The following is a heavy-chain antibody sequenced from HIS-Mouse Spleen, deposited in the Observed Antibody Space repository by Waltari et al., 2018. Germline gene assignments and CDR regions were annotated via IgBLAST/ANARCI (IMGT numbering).Heavy chain of an antibody. D-gene: IGHD6-13*01. CDR3: AREIPYSSSWYDWYFDL. V-gene: IGHV4-39*07. J-gene: IGHJ2*01. CDR1: GCSISSSSYY. CDR2: IYYSGST. Sequence: QLQLQESGPGLVKPSETLSLTCTVSGCSISSSSYYWGWIRQPPGKGLEWIGSIYYSGSTYYNPSLKSRVTISETSKNQFSLKLSSVTAADTAVYYCAREIPYSSSWYDWYFDLWGRGTLVTVSS.